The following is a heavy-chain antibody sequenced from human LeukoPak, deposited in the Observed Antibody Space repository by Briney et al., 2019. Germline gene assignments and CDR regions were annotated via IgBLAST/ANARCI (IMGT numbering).Heavy chain of an antibody. CDR3: ARLTYYDFWSGYNYAFDI. CDR1: GYTFTGYY. Sequence: ASVKVSCKASGYTFTGYYMHWVRQAPGQGLEWMGWINPNSGGTEYAQKFQGRVTMTRDTSISTAYMELSRLRSDDTAVYYCARLTYYDFWSGYNYAFDIWGQGTMVTVSS. CDR2: INPNSGGT. D-gene: IGHD3-3*01. J-gene: IGHJ3*02. V-gene: IGHV1-2*02.